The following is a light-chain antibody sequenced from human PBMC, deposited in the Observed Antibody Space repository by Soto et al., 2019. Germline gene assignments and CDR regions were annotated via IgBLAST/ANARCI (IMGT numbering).Light chain of an antibody. Sequence: DLQMTQSPSSLSASVGDRVTITCRASQSISSYLSWYQQKPGKAPNLLIYAASSLQSGVPSRFSGSGSGTDFSLTISSLQPEDFATYYCQQTYSAWTFGQGTKVEIK. CDR3: QQTYSAWT. CDR1: QSISSY. V-gene: IGKV1-39*01. CDR2: AAS. J-gene: IGKJ1*01.